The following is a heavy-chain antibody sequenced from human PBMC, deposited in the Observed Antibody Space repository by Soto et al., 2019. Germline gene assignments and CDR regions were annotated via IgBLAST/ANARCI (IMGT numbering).Heavy chain of an antibody. D-gene: IGHD5-12*01. CDR3: ARDVDIVATITSDYYYYGMDV. CDR1: GGAFSSYA. J-gene: IGHJ6*02. Sequence: EASVKVSCKASGGAFSSYAISWVRQAPGQGLEWMGGIIPIFGTANYAQKFQGRVTITADESTSTAYMELSSLRSEDTAVYYCARDVDIVATITSDYYYYGMDVWGQGTTVTVSS. V-gene: IGHV1-69*13. CDR2: IIPIFGTA.